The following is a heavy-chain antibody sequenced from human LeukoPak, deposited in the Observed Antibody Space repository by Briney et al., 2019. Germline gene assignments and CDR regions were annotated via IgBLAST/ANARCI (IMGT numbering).Heavy chain of an antibody. V-gene: IGHV3-7*01. CDR3: ARDVAGSLDY. Sequence: PGGSLRLSCVASGFTFSSYWMAWVRQAPGKGLEWVANIKQDESEKNYVDSVKGRFTFSRDNAKNSLFLQMNSLRVEDTAVYYCARDVAGSLDYWGQGTLVTVSS. J-gene: IGHJ4*02. CDR2: IKQDESEK. CDR1: GFTFSSYW. D-gene: IGHD1-26*01.